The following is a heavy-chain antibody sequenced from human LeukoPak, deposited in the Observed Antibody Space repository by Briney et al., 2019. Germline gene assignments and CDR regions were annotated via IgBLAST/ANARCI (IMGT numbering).Heavy chain of an antibody. Sequence: GGSLRLSCTASGFNFCSYDINWIRQAPGKGLEWISYIRSTGRYRYYSDSVTGRFSISRDNAKNLVYLQMNGLRDDDTAVYYCARDLSDVTLDYWGQGTLVTVSS. CDR2: IRSTGRYR. V-gene: IGHV3-48*02. CDR1: GFNFCSYD. CDR3: ARDLSDVTLDY. J-gene: IGHJ4*02. D-gene: IGHD2-21*02.